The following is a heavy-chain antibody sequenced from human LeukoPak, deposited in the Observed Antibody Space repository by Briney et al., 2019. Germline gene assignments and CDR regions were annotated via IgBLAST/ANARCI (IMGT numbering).Heavy chain of an antibody. CDR2: ISAYNGNT. D-gene: IGHD1-26*01. J-gene: IGHJ4*02. CDR1: GYTFTSYD. CDR3: ARVGSYQGPNDY. V-gene: IGHV1-18*01. Sequence: GASVKVSCKASGYTFTSYDINWVRQATGQGLEWMGWISAYNGNTNYAQKLQGRVTMTTDTSTSTAYMELRSLRSDDTAVYYCARVGSYQGPNDYWGQGTLVTVSS.